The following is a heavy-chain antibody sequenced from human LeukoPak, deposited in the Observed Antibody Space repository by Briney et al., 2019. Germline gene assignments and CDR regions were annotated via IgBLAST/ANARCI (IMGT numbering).Heavy chain of an antibody. J-gene: IGHJ1*01. D-gene: IGHD1-26*01. CDR3: ATTRIVGASTEYFQH. CDR2: IYPGDSDT. V-gene: IGHV5-51*01. Sequence: GESLKISCKGSGYSFTNYWIGWVRQMPGKGLEWMGIIYPGDSDTRYSPSFQGQVTISADKSISTAYLQWSSLKASDTAMYYCATTRIVGASTEYFQHWGQGTLVTVSS. CDR1: GYSFTNYW.